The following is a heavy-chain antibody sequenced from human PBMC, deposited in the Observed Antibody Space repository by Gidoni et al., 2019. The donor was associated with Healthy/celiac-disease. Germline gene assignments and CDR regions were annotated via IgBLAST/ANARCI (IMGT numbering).Heavy chain of an antibody. CDR2: IMISGSTI. J-gene: IGHJ4*02. Sequence: EVQLVESGGGLVQPGGSLSLSCAASGFTFSSYEMNWVRQAPGKGMEWVSYIMISGSTIYYADAVKGRFTISRDNAKNSLYLQMNSLRAEDTAVYYCARSGAAGEGYFDYWGQGTLVTVSS. V-gene: IGHV3-48*03. D-gene: IGHD6-13*01. CDR1: GFTFSSYE. CDR3: ARSGAAGEGYFDY.